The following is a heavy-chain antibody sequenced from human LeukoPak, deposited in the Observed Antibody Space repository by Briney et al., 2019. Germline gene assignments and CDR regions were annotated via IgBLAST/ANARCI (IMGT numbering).Heavy chain of an antibody. V-gene: IGHV1-69*05. CDR3: ARDRKYYDYVWPLLDY. CDR1: GGTFSSYA. D-gene: IGHD3-16*01. CDR2: IIPIFGTA. J-gene: IGHJ4*02. Sequence: RASVKVSCKASGGTFSSYAISWVRQAPGQGLEWMGGIIPIFGTANYAQKLQGRVTMTTDTSTSTAYMELRSLRSDDTAVYYCARDRKYYDYVWPLLDYWGQGTLVTVSS.